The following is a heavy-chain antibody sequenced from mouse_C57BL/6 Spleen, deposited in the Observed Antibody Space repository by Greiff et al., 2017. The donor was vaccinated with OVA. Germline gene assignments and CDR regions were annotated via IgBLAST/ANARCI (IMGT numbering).Heavy chain of an antibody. CDR3: ARGRWADY. V-gene: IGHV5-4*03. J-gene: IGHJ2*01. D-gene: IGHD1-1*02. CDR2: ISDGGSYT. Sequence: EVKVEESGGGLVKPGGSLKLSCAASGFTFSSYAMSWVRQTPEKRLEWVATISDGGSYTYYPDNVKGRFTISRDNAKNNLYLQMSHLKSEDTAMYYCARGRWADYWGQGTTLTVSS. CDR1: GFTFSSYA.